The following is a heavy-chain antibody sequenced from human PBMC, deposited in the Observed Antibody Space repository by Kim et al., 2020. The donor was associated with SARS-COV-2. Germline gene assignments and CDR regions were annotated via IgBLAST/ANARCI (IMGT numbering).Heavy chain of an antibody. CDR1: GFIFSDYA. J-gene: IGHJ6*01. Sequence: GGSLRLSCAASGFIFSDYAMHWVRQAPGKGLEWVAVISYDGSNKYYADSVKGRFTISRDNSKSTLYLQMNSLRAEDTAVYYCARDLMAAAFNYYYGMDV. CDR3: ARDLMAAAFNYYYGMDV. D-gene: IGHD6-13*01. V-gene: IGHV3-30*04. CDR2: ISYDGSNK.